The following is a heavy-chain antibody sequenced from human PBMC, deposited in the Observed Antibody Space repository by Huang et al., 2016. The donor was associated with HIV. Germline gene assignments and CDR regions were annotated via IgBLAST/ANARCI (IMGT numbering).Heavy chain of an antibody. D-gene: IGHD6-13*01. CDR1: GYTFSNYA. J-gene: IGHJ6*03. CDR3: VRPAAPTRYYYYEYMDV. CDR2: TNSNTGYP. V-gene: IGHV7-4-1*02. Sequence: QVQLVQSGSEVKKPGASVKVSCKASGYTFSNYALNWVRQAPGKRHEWMGWTNSNTGYPTYDLAFTGRFVFSLDTSVSTAYLQISGLKAEDTAVYYCVRPAAPTRYYYYEYMDVWGQGTTVTVS.